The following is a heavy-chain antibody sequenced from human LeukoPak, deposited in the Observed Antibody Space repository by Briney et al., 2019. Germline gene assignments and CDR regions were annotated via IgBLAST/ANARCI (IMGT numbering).Heavy chain of an antibody. CDR3: ARHGSDYGDFYYYYGMDV. CDR2: IYYSGST. D-gene: IGHD4-17*01. V-gene: IGHV4-59*08. Sequence: SETLSLTCTDSGGSISSYYWSWIRQPPGKGLEWIGYIYYSGSTNYNPSLKSRVTISVDTSKNQFSLKLSSVTAADTAVYYCARHGSDYGDFYYYYGMDVWGQGTTVTVSS. CDR1: GGSISSYY. J-gene: IGHJ6*02.